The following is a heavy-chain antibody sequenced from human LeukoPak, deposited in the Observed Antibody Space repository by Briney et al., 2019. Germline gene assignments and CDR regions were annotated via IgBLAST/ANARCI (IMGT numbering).Heavy chain of an antibody. V-gene: IGHV1-2*02. Sequence: ASVKVSCKASGYTFTGYYMHWVRQAPGQGLEWMGWINPNSGGTNYAQKFQGRVTMTRDTSISTAYMELSRLRSDDTAVYYCARAGGVYQLSHNDAFDIWSQGTMVTVSS. J-gene: IGHJ3*02. CDR3: ARAGGVYQLSHNDAFDI. CDR2: INPNSGGT. CDR1: GYTFTGYY. D-gene: IGHD2-2*01.